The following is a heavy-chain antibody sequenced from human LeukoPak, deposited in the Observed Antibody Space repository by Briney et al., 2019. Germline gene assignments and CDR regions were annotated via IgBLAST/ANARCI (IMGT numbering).Heavy chain of an antibody. V-gene: IGHV4-59*01. CDR1: GGSISSYY. J-gene: IGHJ4*02. Sequence: SETLSLTCTVSGGSISSYYWTWIRQPPGKGLEWIGYTHYSGSTKYKASLRSRVTISLDTSKNQFSLRMTSVTAADTAVYYCARGGGPPSYLDFWGQGTLVTVSS. CDR2: THYSGST. D-gene: IGHD3-16*01. CDR3: ARGGGPPSYLDF.